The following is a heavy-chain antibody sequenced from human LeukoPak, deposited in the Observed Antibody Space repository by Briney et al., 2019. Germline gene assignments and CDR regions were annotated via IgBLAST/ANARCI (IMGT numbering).Heavy chain of an antibody. CDR1: GGTFSSYA. J-gene: IGHJ4*02. CDR2: IIPIFGTA. CDR3: ARGASYYYDSSGPFDY. V-gene: IGHV1-69*05. D-gene: IGHD3-22*01. Sequence: ASVKVSCKASGGTFSSYAISWVRQAPGQGLEWMGGIIPIFGTANYAQKFQGRVTITTDESTSTAYMELSSLRSEDTAVYYCARGASYYYDSSGPFDYWGQGTLVTVSS.